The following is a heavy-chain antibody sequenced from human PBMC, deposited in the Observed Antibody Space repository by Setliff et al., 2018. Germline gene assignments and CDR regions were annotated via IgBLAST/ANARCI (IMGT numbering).Heavy chain of an antibody. V-gene: IGHV1-2*04. Sequence: ASVKVSCKASGYTFTGYYLHWVRQAPGQGLEWMGWINPNIGDTNYAQNFQGWVTMTSDTSISTAYMELSRLRSDDTAVYYCARDRGVGATSYYYYYGMDVWGQGTTVTVSS. CDR3: ARDRGVGATSYYYYYGMDV. CDR1: GYTFTGYY. D-gene: IGHD1-26*01. J-gene: IGHJ6*02. CDR2: INPNIGDT.